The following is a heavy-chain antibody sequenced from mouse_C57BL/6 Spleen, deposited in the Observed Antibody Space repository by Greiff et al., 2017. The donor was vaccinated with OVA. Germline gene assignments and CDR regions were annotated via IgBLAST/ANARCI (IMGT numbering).Heavy chain of an antibody. Sequence: EVKLMESGGGLVQPGGSLSLSCAASGFTFTDYYMSWVRQPPGKALEWLGFIRNKANGYTTEYSASVKGRFTISRDNSQSNLYLQMNALRAEDSATYYCASHYDYFAYWGQGTLVTVSA. D-gene: IGHD2-4*01. J-gene: IGHJ3*01. V-gene: IGHV7-3*01. CDR2: IRNKANGYTT. CDR3: ASHYDYFAY. CDR1: GFTFTDYY.